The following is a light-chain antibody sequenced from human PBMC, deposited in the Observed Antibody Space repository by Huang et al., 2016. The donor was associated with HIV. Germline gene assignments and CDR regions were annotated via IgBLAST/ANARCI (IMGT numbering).Light chain of an antibody. CDR3: QQYNNWPFT. V-gene: IGKV3-15*01. Sequence: ERVMTQSPVTLSVSPGERATFSCRASQCIRSKLAWYQQKPGQAPRLLIYGASTRATGIPARFSGSGSRTEFTLTISSLQSEDLAVYYCQQYNNWPFTFGPGTRVDIK. CDR2: GAS. CDR1: QCIRSK. J-gene: IGKJ3*01.